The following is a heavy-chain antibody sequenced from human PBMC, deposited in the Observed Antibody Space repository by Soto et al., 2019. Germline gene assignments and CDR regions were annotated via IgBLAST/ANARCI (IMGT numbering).Heavy chain of an antibody. J-gene: IGHJ3*02. Sequence: SPPTMVNPTQTLTPTCTFSGFSLSTRGAGVGWNRQPPGTALEWLALMSWNDEERYSPSLKSRVTIIMDTSKNQVVLTMTNMDPVDTATYFCAHRSYYYDSSAAPDALVIVGQGAMVTVSS. CDR2: MSWNDEE. D-gene: IGHD3-22*01. V-gene: IGHV2-5*01. CDR1: GFSLSTRGAG. CDR3: AHRSYYYDSSAAPDALVI.